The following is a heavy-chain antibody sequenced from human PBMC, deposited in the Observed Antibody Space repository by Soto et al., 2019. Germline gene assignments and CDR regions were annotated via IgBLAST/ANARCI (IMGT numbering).Heavy chain of an antibody. CDR2: IRSKANDYAT. Sequence: EVQLVQSGGGLVQPGGSLKLSCAASGFTFSGSTVHWVRQASGEGLQWFCRIRSKANDYATTYIASVKGRFTISRDDSRNTAYLQMSDLTTEHTAVYYCTGGYCTGGTCFSGYFQHWGQGALVTVFS. D-gene: IGHD2-15*01. V-gene: IGHV3-73*02. J-gene: IGHJ1*01. CDR1: GFTFSGST. CDR3: TGGYCTGGTCFSGYFQH.